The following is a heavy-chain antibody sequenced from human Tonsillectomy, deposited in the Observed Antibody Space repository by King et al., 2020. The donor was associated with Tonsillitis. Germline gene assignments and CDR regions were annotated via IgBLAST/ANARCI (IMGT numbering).Heavy chain of an antibody. J-gene: IGHJ4*02. Sequence: VQLVESGGVVVQPGGSLRLSCAASGFTFDDYAMHWVRQVLGKGLEWVSLISWDGGSTYYADSVKGRFTISRDNSKNSLYLQMNSLRAEDTALYYCAKGGRGLATIIDSWGQGTLVTVSS. CDR2: ISWDGGST. D-gene: IGHD5-12*01. CDR3: AKGGRGLATIIDS. CDR1: GFTFDDYA. V-gene: IGHV3-43D*04.